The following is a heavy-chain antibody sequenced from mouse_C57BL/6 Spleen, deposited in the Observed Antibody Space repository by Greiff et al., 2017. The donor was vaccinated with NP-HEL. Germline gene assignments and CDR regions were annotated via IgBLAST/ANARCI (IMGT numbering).Heavy chain of an antibody. V-gene: IGHV1-63*01. CDR2: IYPGGGYT. D-gene: IGHD6-1*01. J-gene: IGHJ3*01. Sequence: VQLQQSGAELVRPGTSVKMSCKASGYTFTNYWIGWAKQRPGHGLEWIGDIYPGGGYTTYNEKFKGKATLTADKSSSTAYMQFSSLTSEYSAIYYCARRVQERGFADTGQGTLVTVSA. CDR3: ARRVQERGFAD. CDR1: GYTFTNYW.